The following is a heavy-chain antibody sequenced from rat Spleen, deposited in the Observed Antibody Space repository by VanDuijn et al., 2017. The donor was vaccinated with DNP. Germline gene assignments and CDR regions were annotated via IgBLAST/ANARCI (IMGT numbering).Heavy chain of an antibody. CDR1: GFIFSDFY. Sequence: EVQVVESGGGLVQPGRSLKLSCAASGFIFSDFYMAWVRQAPTKGLEWVATIIYDGSSTYYRASVKGRFTISRDKAKNTQYLQVDSMRSEDTATYYCARGPNYGGYADYFDYWGQGVMVTVSS. CDR2: IIYDGSST. V-gene: IGHV5-7*01. J-gene: IGHJ2*01. CDR3: ARGPNYGGYADYFDY. D-gene: IGHD1-11*01.